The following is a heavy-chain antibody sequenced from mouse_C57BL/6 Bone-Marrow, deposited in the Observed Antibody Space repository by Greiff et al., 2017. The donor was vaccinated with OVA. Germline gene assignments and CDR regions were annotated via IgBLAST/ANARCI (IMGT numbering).Heavy chain of an antibody. Sequence: EVKLMESGPGMVKPSQSLSLTCTVTGYSITSGYAWHWIRHFPGNKLGWMGYISYSGSTNYNPSLKSRISITHDTSKNHFFLKLNSVTTEDTATYYCARELRFYYFDYWGQGTTLTVSS. D-gene: IGHD1-1*01. J-gene: IGHJ2*01. CDR2: ISYSGST. V-gene: IGHV3-1*01. CDR1: GYSITSGYA. CDR3: ARELRFYYFDY.